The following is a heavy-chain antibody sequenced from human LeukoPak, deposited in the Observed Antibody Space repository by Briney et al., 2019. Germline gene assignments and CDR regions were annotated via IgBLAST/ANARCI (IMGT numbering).Heavy chain of an antibody. J-gene: IGHJ5*02. CDR2: INHSGST. CDR3: ARGPYHWFDP. V-gene: IGHV4-34*01. Sequence: SETLSLTCAVYGGSFSGYYWSWTRQPPGKGLEWIGEINHSGSTNYNPSLKSRVTISVDTSKNQFSLKLSSVTAADTAVYYCARGPYHWFDPWGQGTLVTVSS. CDR1: GGSFSGYY.